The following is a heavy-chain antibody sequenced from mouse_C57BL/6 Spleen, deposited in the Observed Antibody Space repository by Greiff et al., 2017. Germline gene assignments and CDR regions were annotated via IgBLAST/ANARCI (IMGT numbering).Heavy chain of an antibody. Sequence: VQLVESGPGLVAPSQSLSITCTVSGFSLTSYAISWVRQPPGKGLEWLGVIWTGGGTNYNSALKSRLSISKDNSKSQVFLKMNSLQTDDTARYYCARDVDYYDYYAMDYWGQGTSVTVSS. CDR3: ARDVDYYDYYAMDY. CDR1: GFSLTSYA. V-gene: IGHV2-9-1*01. J-gene: IGHJ4*01. CDR2: IWTGGGT. D-gene: IGHD1-1*01.